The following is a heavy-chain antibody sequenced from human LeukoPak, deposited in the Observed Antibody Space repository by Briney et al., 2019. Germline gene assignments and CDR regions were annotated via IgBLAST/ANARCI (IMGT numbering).Heavy chain of an antibody. V-gene: IGHV4-61*01. CDR3: ARHTSEQWLVHWFDP. Sequence: SQTLSLTCTVSGGSIISNRHYWSCIRQPPGKGLECIGYICYSGSTNYNPSLKSRVTISVDTSKNQFSLKLSSVTAADTAVYYCARHTSEQWLVHWFDPWGQGTLVTVSS. D-gene: IGHD6-19*01. CDR2: ICYSGST. J-gene: IGHJ5*02. CDR1: GGSIISNRHY.